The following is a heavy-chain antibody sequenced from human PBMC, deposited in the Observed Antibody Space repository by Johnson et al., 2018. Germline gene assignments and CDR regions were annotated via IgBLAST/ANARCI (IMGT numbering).Heavy chain of an antibody. CDR2: ISYDGSNE. V-gene: IGHV3-30*18. CDR3: AKASAQWLGTIAFDI. CDR1: GFSFSNYG. D-gene: IGHD6-19*01. J-gene: IGHJ3*02. Sequence: QVQLVECGGGVVQPGRSLRLSCAASGFSFSNYGMHWVRQAPGKGLEWVAVISYDGSNEYYADSVKGRFIISRDNSKKNLYLQMNSLRPEDTAVYYCAKASAQWLGTIAFDIWGQGTMVTVSS.